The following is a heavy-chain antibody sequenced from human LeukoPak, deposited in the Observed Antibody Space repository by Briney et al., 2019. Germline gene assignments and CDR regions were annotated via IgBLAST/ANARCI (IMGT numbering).Heavy chain of an antibody. CDR3: AAHDYPTDY. CDR1: GGSISSGSYY. Sequence: PSETLSLTCTVSGGSISSGSYYWSWIRQPAGKGLEWIGRIYTSGSTNYNPSLKSRVTISVDTSKNQFSLKLSSVTAADTAVYYCAAHDYPTDYWGQGTLVTVSS. V-gene: IGHV4-61*02. J-gene: IGHJ4*02. CDR2: IYTSGST. D-gene: IGHD4-11*01.